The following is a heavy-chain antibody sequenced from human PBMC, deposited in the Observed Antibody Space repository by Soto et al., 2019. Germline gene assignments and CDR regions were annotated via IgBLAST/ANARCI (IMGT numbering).Heavy chain of an antibody. Sequence: QVQLVQSGAEVKKPGASVKVSCKASGYTFTSYAMHWVRQAPGQRLEWMGWINAGNGNTKYSQNFQGRVTITRDTSASTAYMELSSLRSEDTAVYYCARGLTMFRGVILDAVDIWGQGTMVTVSS. J-gene: IGHJ3*02. V-gene: IGHV1-3*01. CDR2: INAGNGNT. CDR3: ARGLTMFRGVILDAVDI. D-gene: IGHD3-10*01. CDR1: GYTFTSYA.